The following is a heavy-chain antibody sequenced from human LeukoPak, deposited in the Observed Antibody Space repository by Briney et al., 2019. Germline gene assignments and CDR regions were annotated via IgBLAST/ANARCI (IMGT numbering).Heavy chain of an antibody. V-gene: IGHV3-23*01. CDR2: ISGSGGTT. Sequence: GGSLRLSCAASGFTFSSYGMSWVRQAPGKGLEWVSTISGSGGTTYYADSVKGRFTISRDNSKNTLYLHMNSLRAEVTALYYCAKDRLSSLGYSGYDSDYWGLGTLVTVSS. J-gene: IGHJ4*02. CDR3: AKDRLSSLGYSGYDSDY. CDR1: GFTFSSYG. D-gene: IGHD5-12*01.